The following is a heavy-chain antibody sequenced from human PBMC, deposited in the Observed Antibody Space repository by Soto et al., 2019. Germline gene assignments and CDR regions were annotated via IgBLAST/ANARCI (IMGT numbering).Heavy chain of an antibody. D-gene: IGHD2-21*02. CDR1: GFTFDDYT. CDR2: ISWDGGST. J-gene: IGHJ3*02. CDR3: AKPLTVVTPGGAFDI. Sequence: GGSLRLSCAASGFTFDDYTMHWVRQAPGKGLEWVSLISWDGGSTYYADSVKGRFTISRDNSKTSLYLQMNSLRTEDTALYYCAKPLTVVTPGGAFDIWGQGTMVTVSS. V-gene: IGHV3-43*01.